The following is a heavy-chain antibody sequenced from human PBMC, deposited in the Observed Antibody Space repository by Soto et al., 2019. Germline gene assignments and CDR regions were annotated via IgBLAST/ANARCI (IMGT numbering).Heavy chain of an antibody. Sequence: GASVKVSCKASGGTFNTYDISWVRQAPGQGLEWMGGIIPLLGTANYAQKFQGTVTISADESTSTAYMELSSLRSEDTAVYYCARAFLRSHGAFDTWGQGTMVTVSS. J-gene: IGHJ3*02. CDR3: ARAFLRSHGAFDT. CDR1: GGTFNTYD. V-gene: IGHV1-69*13. CDR2: IIPLLGTA.